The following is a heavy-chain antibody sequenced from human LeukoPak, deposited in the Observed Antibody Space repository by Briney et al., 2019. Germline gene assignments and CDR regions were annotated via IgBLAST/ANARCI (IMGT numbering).Heavy chain of an antibody. J-gene: IGHJ3*02. CDR3: ARDQIYSGGSFWAFDI. CDR2: INHSGST. Sequence: KPSETLSLTCAVYGGSFSGYYWSWIRQPPGKGLEWIGEINHSGSTNYNPSLKSRVTISVDTSKNQFSLKLSSVTAADTAVYYCARDQIYSGGSFWAFDIWGQGTMVTVSS. D-gene: IGHD2-15*01. V-gene: IGHV4-34*01. CDR1: GGSFSGYY.